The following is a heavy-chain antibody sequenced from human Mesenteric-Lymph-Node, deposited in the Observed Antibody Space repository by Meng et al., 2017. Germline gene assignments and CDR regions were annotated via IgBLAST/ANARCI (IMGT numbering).Heavy chain of an antibody. CDR3: ARVSDDYDRTGYYNFDY. J-gene: IGHJ4*02. D-gene: IGHD3-22*01. CDR2: ISAYNGKT. V-gene: IGHV1-18*01. Sequence: QVRLVQSGAEVKKPVASMKVSCKASGYTFTNYGISWVRQAPGQGLEWMGWISAYNGKTNYAQKLQGRVTMTTDTSMSTAYMELRSLRSDDTAVYYCARVSDDYDRTGYYNFDYWGQGTLVTVSS. CDR1: GYTFTNYG.